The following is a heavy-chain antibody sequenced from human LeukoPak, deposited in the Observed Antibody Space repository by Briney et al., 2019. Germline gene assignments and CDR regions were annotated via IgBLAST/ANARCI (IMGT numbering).Heavy chain of an antibody. V-gene: IGHV2-5*01. J-gene: IGHJ4*02. Sequence: SGPTLVNPTQTLTLTCTFSGFSLSTSGVGVGWIRQPPGKALEWLAVIYWNDDKRYSPSLKSRLTITKDTSKNQVVLTMTNMDPVDTATYYCAHRRLGAAGFDSWGQGSLVTVSS. CDR2: IYWNDDK. CDR1: GFSLSTSGVG. D-gene: IGHD3-16*01. CDR3: AHRRLGAAGFDS.